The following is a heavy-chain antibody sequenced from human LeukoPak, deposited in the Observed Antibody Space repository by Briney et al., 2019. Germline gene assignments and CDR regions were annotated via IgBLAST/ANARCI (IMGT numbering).Heavy chain of an antibody. V-gene: IGHV3-23*01. J-gene: IGHJ4*02. CDR3: AQDFDWARFDK. CDR1: GFVFSRQS. Sequence: TGGSLRLLCAASGFVFSRQSMNWVRQAPGKGLEWGSGITGPGTNTYYADCVKGRFTISRDNSKNTMYLQMNSLRADDTAIYYCAQDFDWARFDKWGQGTLVTVSS. CDR2: ITGPGTNT. D-gene: IGHD3-16*01.